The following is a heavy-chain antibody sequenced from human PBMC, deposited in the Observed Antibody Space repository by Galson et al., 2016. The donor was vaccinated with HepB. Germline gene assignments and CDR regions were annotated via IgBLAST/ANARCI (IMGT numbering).Heavy chain of an antibody. CDR1: GYAFTGYY. CDR2: INPNSGET. D-gene: IGHD4-17*01. V-gene: IGHV1-2*02. Sequence: SVKVSCKASGYAFTGYYMHWVRQAPGQGLEWMRWINPNSGETNYPQRFQGRLTMTRDTSISTAYMEVSSLRSDDTAVYYCATLAYGDAPHDFWGQGTLVTVSS. J-gene: IGHJ4*02. CDR3: ATLAYGDAPHDF.